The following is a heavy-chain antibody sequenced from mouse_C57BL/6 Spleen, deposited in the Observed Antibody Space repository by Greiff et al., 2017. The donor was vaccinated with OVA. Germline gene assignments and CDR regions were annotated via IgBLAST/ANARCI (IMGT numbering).Heavy chain of an antibody. CDR1: GYPFTSYG. CDR3: ARGNYDYDLDY. Sequence: EVQLQQSGAELVRPGSSVKMSCKTSGYPFTSYGINWVKQRPGQGLEWIGYIYIGNGYTEYNAKFKGKATLTSDTSSSTAYMQLSSLTSEDSAIYFCARGNYDYDLDYWGQGTTLTVAS. V-gene: IGHV1-58*01. J-gene: IGHJ2*01. D-gene: IGHD2-4*01. CDR2: IYIGNGYT.